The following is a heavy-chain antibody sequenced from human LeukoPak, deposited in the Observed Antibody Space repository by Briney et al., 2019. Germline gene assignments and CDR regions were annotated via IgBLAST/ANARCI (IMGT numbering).Heavy chain of an antibody. D-gene: IGHD5-12*01. J-gene: IGHJ4*02. CDR1: GFTFDDYA. V-gene: IGHV3-9*01. CDR3: AKSGYDLGDYFDY. Sequence: GGSLRLSCAASGFTFDDYAMHWVRQAPGKGLEWVSGISWNSGSIGYADSVKGRFTISRDNAKNSLYLQMNSLRAEDTALYYCAKSGYDLGDYFDYWGQGTLVTVSS. CDR2: ISWNSGSI.